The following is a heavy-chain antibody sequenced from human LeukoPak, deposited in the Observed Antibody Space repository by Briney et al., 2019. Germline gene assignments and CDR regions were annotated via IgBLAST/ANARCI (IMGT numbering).Heavy chain of an antibody. CDR2: TYYRSKWYN. J-gene: IGHJ4*02. CDR1: GDSVSSNSAA. D-gene: IGHD6-13*01. V-gene: IGHV6-1*01. CDR3: ARSGVAAAGTDGTDY. Sequence: SQTLSLTCAISGDSVSSNSAAWNWIRQSPSRGLEWLGRTYYRSKWYNDYAVSVKSRITINPHTSKNQFSLQLNSVTPEDTAVYYCARSGVAAAGTDGTDYWGQGTLVTVSS.